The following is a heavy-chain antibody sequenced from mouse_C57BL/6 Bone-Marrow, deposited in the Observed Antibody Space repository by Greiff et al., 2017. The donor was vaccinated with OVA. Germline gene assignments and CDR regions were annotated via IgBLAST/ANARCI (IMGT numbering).Heavy chain of an antibody. CDR3: ARGAYYYGGFDY. D-gene: IGHD1-1*01. CDR2: IYPGSGNT. J-gene: IGHJ2*01. V-gene: IGHV1-66*01. Sequence: VKPGASVKISCKASGYSFTSYYIHWVKQRPGQGLEWIGRIYPGSGNTKYNEKFKGKATLTADTSSSTAYMQLSSLTSEDSAVYYCARGAYYYGGFDYWGQGTTLTVSS. CDR1: GYSFTSYY.